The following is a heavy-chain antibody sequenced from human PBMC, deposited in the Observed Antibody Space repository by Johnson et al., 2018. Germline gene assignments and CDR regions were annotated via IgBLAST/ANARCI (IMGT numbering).Heavy chain of an antibody. V-gene: IGHV3-66*02. CDR2: IYSGGST. Sequence: VQLVESGGGVVQPGGSLRLSCAASGFTFGDYAMSWVRQAPGKGLEWVSVIYSGGSTYYADSVKGRFTISRDNSKNTLYLQMNSLRVEDTAVYYCARVDGDYGFSFDYWGQGTLVTVSS. D-gene: IGHD4-17*01. CDR3: ARVDGDYGFSFDY. CDR1: GFTFGDYA. J-gene: IGHJ4*02.